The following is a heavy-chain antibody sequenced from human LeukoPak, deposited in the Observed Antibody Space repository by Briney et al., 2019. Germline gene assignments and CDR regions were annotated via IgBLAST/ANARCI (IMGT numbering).Heavy chain of an antibody. J-gene: IGHJ4*02. Sequence: ASVKVSCKASGYTFTSYAMHWVRRAPGQRLEWMGWINAGNGNTKYSQKFQGRVTITRDTSASTAYMELSSLRSEDTAVYYCARPGDIVVVPAATPFDYWGQGTLVTVSS. V-gene: IGHV1-3*01. D-gene: IGHD2-2*01. CDR2: INAGNGNT. CDR1: GYTFTSYA. CDR3: ARPGDIVVVPAATPFDY.